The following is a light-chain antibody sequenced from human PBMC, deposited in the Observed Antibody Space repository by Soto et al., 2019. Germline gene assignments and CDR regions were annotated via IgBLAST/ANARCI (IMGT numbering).Light chain of an antibody. Sequence: QSVLTQPASVSASPGQTITISCTGTSTDVGGYNLVSWYQHHPGNAPKLIIFEGTKRPSGVSSRFSGSKSGNTASLTTSGLQAEDEADYSCCSYAGRSTFVFGGGTKLTVL. V-gene: IGLV2-23*03. CDR2: EGT. J-gene: IGLJ2*01. CDR1: STDVGGYNL. CDR3: CSYAGRSTFV.